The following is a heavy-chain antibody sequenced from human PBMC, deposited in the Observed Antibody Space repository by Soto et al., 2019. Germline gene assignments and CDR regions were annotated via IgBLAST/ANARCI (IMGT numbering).Heavy chain of an antibody. Sequence: QLHLVQSGAVVKKPGASVTVSCSASGYPFTAYYMHWVRQAPGRGLEWVGGINPATGAAKSTQTFQGRVTMTRATSTRTAFMELSGLTSEDPAVFYWARGGRVGVAGSAAFDMWGQATLVTVSS. D-gene: IGHD3-3*01. CDR1: GYPFTAYY. J-gene: IGHJ3*02. CDR3: ARGGRVGVAGSAAFDM. CDR2: INPATGAA. V-gene: IGHV1-2*02.